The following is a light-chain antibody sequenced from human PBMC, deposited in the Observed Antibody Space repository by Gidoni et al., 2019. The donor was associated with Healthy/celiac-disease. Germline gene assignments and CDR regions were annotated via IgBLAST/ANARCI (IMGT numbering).Light chain of an antibody. CDR2: AAS. J-gene: IGKJ2*04. CDR3: QQSYSTPRCS. V-gene: IGKV1-39*01. CDR1: QSISSY. Sequence: DIQMTQSPSSLSASVGDRVTIPCRASQSISSYLNWYQQKPGKAPKLLIYAASSLQSGVPSRFSGSGSGTDFTLTISSLQPEDFATYYCQQSYSTPRCSFGQXTKLEIK.